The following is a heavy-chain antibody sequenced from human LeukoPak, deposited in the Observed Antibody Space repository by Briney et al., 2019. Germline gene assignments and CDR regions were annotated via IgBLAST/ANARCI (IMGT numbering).Heavy chain of an antibody. Sequence: SVKVSCKASGGTFSSYAISWVRQAPGQGLEWMGGIIPIFGTANYAQKFQGRVTITADESTSTAYMELSSLRSEDTAVYYCARANSRGYSYGYRVYYFDYWGQGTLVTVS. V-gene: IGHV1-69*13. CDR1: GGTFSSYA. D-gene: IGHD5-18*01. CDR2: IIPIFGTA. J-gene: IGHJ4*02. CDR3: ARANSRGYSYGYRVYYFDY.